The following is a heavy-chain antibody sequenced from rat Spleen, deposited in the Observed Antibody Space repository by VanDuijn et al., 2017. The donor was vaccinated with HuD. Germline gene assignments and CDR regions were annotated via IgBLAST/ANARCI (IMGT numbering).Heavy chain of an antibody. CDR1: GFTFSDHN. D-gene: IGHD1-11*01. CDR2: ISTAGGTT. J-gene: IGHJ2*01. CDR3: ARWRGGYFDY. V-gene: IGHV5-25*01. Sequence: EVQLVESGGGLVQPGRSLKLSCAASGFTFSDHNMAWVRQTPTKGLEWVAYISTAGGTTYYRDSVRGRFSISRDNARSTLYLQMDSLRSEDTATYYCARWRGGYFDYWGQGVMVTVSS.